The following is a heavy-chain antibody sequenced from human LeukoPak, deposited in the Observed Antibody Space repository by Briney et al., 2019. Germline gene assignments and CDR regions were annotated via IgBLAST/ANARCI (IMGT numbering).Heavy chain of an antibody. V-gene: IGHV4-34*01. CDR3: ASLIWSGYYRPDYFDY. D-gene: IGHD3-3*01. J-gene: IGHJ4*02. CDR1: GGSFSGYY. CDR2: INHCGST. Sequence: PSETLSLTCAVYGGSFSGYYWSWIRQPPGKGLEWIGEINHCGSTNYNPSLKSRVTISVDTSKNQFSLKLSSVTAADTAVYYCASLIWSGYYRPDYFDYWGQGTLVTVSS.